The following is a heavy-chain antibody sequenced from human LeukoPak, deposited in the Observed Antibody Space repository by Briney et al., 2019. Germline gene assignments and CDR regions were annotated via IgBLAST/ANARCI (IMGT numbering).Heavy chain of an antibody. D-gene: IGHD3-22*01. Sequence: SXXAXXXTXGXYFMHWVRQAPGKGLQYVSSISSNEYDTYYADSVKGRFTISRDNSKNTLYPQMNSLRAEDTAVYYCARDAQSWYYYDSSGYFDYWGQGTLVTVSS. CDR3: ARDAQSWYYYDSSGYFDY. CDR1: XXTXGXYF. J-gene: IGHJ4*02. V-gene: IGHV3-64*04. CDR2: ISSNEYDT.